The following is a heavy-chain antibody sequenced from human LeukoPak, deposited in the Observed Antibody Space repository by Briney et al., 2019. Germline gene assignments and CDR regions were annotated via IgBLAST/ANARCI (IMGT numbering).Heavy chain of an antibody. Sequence: SETLSLTCTVSGGSISSYYWSWIRQPPGKGLEWIGYIYYSGSTNYNPSLKSRVTISVDTSKNQFSPKLSSVTAADTAVYYCARHSVVVVAATDWYFDLWGRGTLVTVSS. J-gene: IGHJ2*01. CDR1: GGSISSYY. D-gene: IGHD2-15*01. V-gene: IGHV4-59*08. CDR2: IYYSGST. CDR3: ARHSVVVVAATDWYFDL.